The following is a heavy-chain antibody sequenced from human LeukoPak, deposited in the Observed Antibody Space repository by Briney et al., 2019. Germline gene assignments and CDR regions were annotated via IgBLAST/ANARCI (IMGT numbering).Heavy chain of an antibody. J-gene: IGHJ6*02. D-gene: IGHD3-10*01. V-gene: IGHV3-30-3*01. Sequence: PGGSLRLSCAASGFTFSSYPMHWVRQAPGKGLEWVTFISYDGSNNYYADSVRGRFTISRDNSRNTLYLQTNSLRADDTAVYYCVRGGGVYGSGSYSSPYYSGLDVWGQGTTVTVSS. CDR3: VRGGGVYGSGSYSSPYYSGLDV. CDR1: GFTFSSYP. CDR2: ISYDGSNN.